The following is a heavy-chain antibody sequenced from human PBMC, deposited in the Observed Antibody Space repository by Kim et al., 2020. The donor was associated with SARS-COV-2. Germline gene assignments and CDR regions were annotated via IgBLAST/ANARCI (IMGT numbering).Heavy chain of an antibody. CDR1: GFTFGDYA. Sequence: GGSLRLSCAASGFTFGDYAMHWVRQAPGKGLERVSGISWNSGSIGYADSVKGRFTISRDNAKNSLYLQMNSLRAEDTALYYCAKDHKLRFLEWLSFGGYFDYWGQGTLVTVSS. V-gene: IGHV3-9*01. CDR3: AKDHKLRFLEWLSFGGYFDY. J-gene: IGHJ4*02. CDR2: ISWNSGSI. D-gene: IGHD3-3*01.